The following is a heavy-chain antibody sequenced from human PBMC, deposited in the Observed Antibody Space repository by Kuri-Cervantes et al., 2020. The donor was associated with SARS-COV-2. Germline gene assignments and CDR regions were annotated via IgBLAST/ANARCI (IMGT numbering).Heavy chain of an antibody. Sequence: SETLSLTCTVSGGSISSSSYYWGWIRQPPGKGLEWIGSIYYSGSTYYNPSLKSRVTISIDTSRNQFSLKLKSVTAADTAVYYCAREGYGATNWYFDLWGRGSRGTVSS. J-gene: IGHJ2*01. D-gene: IGHD4-17*01. CDR1: GGSISSSSYY. CDR2: IYYSGST. V-gene: IGHV4-39*07. CDR3: AREGYGATNWYFDL.